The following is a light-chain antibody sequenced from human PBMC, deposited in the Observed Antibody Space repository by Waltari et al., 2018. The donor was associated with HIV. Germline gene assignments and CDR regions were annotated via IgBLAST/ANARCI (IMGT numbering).Light chain of an antibody. J-gene: IGLJ3*02. CDR3: SAWDSSLSVWV. CDR1: CNNVGNQG. Sequence: QAGLTQPPSVSKGLRQTATLTYTGNCNNVGNQGAACLQQHQGHPPKLLSYRNNNRPSGISERLSASRSGNTASLTITGLQPEDEADYYCSAWDSSLSVWVFGGGTKLTVL. V-gene: IGLV10-54*01. CDR2: RNN.